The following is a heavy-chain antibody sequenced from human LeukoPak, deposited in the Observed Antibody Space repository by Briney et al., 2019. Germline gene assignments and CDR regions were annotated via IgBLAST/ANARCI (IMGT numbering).Heavy chain of an antibody. CDR1: GFTFTNYR. Sequence: PGGSLTLSCAASGFTFTNYRMTWVRQVPGKGLEWVANIHKAGSESYYVDSVKGRFAISRDNAKNSLYLQLSSLRVEDTAVYYRARVGAWELQRVFEYWGQGTLVTVSS. V-gene: IGHV3-7*01. CDR3: ARVGAWELQRVFEY. J-gene: IGHJ4*02. D-gene: IGHD1-26*01. CDR2: IHKAGSES.